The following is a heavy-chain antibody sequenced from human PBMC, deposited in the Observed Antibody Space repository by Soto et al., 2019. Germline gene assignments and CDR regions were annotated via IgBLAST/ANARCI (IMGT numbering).Heavy chain of an antibody. CDR3: ARELGCSYGYIDY. D-gene: IGHD5-18*01. V-gene: IGHV4-34*01. CDR1: GGSFSGYY. Sequence: LSLTCAVYGGSFSGYYWSWIRQPPGKGLEWIGEINHSGSTNYNPSLKSRVTISVDTSKNQFSLKLSSVTAADTAVYYCARELGCSYGYIDYWGQGTLVTVYS. CDR2: INHSGST. J-gene: IGHJ4*02.